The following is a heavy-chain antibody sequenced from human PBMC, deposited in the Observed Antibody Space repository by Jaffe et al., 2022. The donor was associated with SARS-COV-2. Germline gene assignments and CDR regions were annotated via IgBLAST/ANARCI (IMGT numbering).Heavy chain of an antibody. CDR1: GGSVSSGSYY. CDR2: IYYSGST. CDR3: ARDPPYGGFDP. D-gene: IGHD4-17*01. Sequence: QVQLQESGPGLVKPSETLSLTCTVSGGSVSSGSYYWSWIRQPPGKGLEWIGYIYYSGSTNYNPSLKSRVTISVDTSKNQFSLKLSSVTAADTAVYYCARDPPYGGFDPWGQGTLVTVSS. J-gene: IGHJ5*02. V-gene: IGHV4-61*01.